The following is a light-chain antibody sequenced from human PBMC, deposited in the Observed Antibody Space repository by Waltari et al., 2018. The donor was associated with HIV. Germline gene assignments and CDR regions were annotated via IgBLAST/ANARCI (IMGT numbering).Light chain of an antibody. J-gene: IGLJ2*01. Sequence: QSALTHPPPASGSPGQPVTISCTGTSSDIGAYNYVSWFQQHPGKAPKLMLFGVSKRPSGVPDRCAGSKSGNTASLTVSGLQAEDEADYYCASHAGSKDVFGGGTKLTVL. CDR3: ASHAGSKDV. V-gene: IGLV2-8*01. CDR2: GVS. CDR1: SSDIGAYNY.